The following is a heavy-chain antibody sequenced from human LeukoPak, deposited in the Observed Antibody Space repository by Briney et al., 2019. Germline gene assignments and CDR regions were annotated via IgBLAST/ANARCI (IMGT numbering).Heavy chain of an antibody. CDR1: GYTFTGYY. J-gene: IGHJ4*02. D-gene: IGHD5-12*01. Sequence: ASVKVSCKASGYTFTGYYMHWVRQAPGQGLEWMGWINPNSGGTNYAQKFQGRVTMTRDTSISTAYMELSRLRSDDTAVYYCAGAEYSGYDSPFYYFDYGGQEPLVTVPS. V-gene: IGHV1-2*02. CDR2: INPNSGGT. CDR3: AGAEYSGYDSPFYYFDY.